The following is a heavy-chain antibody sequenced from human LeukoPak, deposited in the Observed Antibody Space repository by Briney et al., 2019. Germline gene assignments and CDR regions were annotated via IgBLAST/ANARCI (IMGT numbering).Heavy chain of an antibody. D-gene: IGHD1-14*01. J-gene: IGHJ3*02. CDR2: IYYSGST. CDR1: GGSISSYY. Sequence: SETLSLTCTVSGGSISSYYWSWIRQPPGKGLEWIGYIYYSGSTNYNPSLKSRVTISVDTSKNQFSLKLSSVTAADTAVYYCARADKPPEGDFDIWGQGTMVTVSS. CDR3: ARADKPPEGDFDI. V-gene: IGHV4-59*01.